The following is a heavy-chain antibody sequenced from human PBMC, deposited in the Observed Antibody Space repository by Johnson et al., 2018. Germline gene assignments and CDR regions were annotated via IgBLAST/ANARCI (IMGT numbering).Heavy chain of an antibody. J-gene: IGHJ1*01. Sequence: VQLVESGGGLVKPGGSXRLSCAASGFTFSDYYMSWIRQAPGKGREWVSYISSSGSTIYYADSVKGRFTISRDNAKNSLYLQMTSLRAEATAVDYWASRDYYGSGPAPPAEYFQHWGQGTLVTVSS. CDR1: GFTFSDYY. CDR2: ISSSGSTI. V-gene: IGHV3-11*04. D-gene: IGHD3-10*01. CDR3: ASRDYYGSGPAPPAEYFQH.